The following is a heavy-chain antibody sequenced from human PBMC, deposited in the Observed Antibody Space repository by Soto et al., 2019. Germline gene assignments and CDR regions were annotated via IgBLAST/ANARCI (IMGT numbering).Heavy chain of an antibody. CDR2: INAGNGNT. D-gene: IGHD3-10*01. V-gene: IGHV1-3*01. Sequence: ASVKVSCKASGYTFTSYAMHWVRQAPGQRLEWMGWINAGNGNTKYSQKFQGRVTITRDTSASTAYMELSSLRSEDTAVYYCARSTMVRGVIITNWFDPWGQGTLVTV. CDR3: ARSTMVRGVIITNWFDP. CDR1: GYTFTSYA. J-gene: IGHJ5*02.